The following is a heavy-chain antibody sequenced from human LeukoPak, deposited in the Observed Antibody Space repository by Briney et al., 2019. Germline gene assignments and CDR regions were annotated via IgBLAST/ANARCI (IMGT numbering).Heavy chain of an antibody. Sequence: PSETLSLTCTVSGGSISNTGYYWAWIRQPPGKGLEWIGNIYYSGSNYCNPSLKSRLTMSVDTFKNQFSLKLTSVTAADTAVYYCARLISTPRTYYFDFWGQGTLVTVSS. V-gene: IGHV4-39*01. CDR1: GGSISNTGYY. CDR3: ARLISTPRTYYFDF. D-gene: IGHD3/OR15-3a*01. J-gene: IGHJ4*02. CDR2: IYYSGSN.